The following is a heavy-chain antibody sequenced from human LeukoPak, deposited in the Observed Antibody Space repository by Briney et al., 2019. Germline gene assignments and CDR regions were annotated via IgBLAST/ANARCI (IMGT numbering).Heavy chain of an antibody. Sequence: GESLKISCKGSGYTFTNYWIGWVRQMPGKGLEWMGIIYPGDSDTRYSLSFQGQVTIPADKSISTAYLHWGSLEASDTAMYYCARLFDSSGYYVDYWGQGTLVTVSS. D-gene: IGHD3-22*01. J-gene: IGHJ4*02. V-gene: IGHV5-51*01. CDR1: GYTFTNYW. CDR3: ARLFDSSGYYVDY. CDR2: IYPGDSDT.